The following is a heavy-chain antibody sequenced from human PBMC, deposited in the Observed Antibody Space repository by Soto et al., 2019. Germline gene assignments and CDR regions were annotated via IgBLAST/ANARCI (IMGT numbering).Heavy chain of an antibody. Sequence: QMQLVQSGPEVKKPGTSVKVSCKASGFTFTSSAMQWVRQARGQRLEWIGWIVVGSGNTNYAQKFQERVTITRDMSXSXAYMELSSLRSEDTAVYYCAADLGTLVRYDRYGMDVWGQGTTVTVSS. CDR1: GFTFTSSA. CDR3: AADLGTLVRYDRYGMDV. D-gene: IGHD3-22*01. V-gene: IGHV1-58*02. J-gene: IGHJ6*02. CDR2: IVVGSGNT.